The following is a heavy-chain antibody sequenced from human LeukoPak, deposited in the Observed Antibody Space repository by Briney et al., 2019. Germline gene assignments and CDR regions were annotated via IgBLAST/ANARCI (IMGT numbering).Heavy chain of an antibody. J-gene: IGHJ3*02. Sequence: GGSLRLSCAATGFTFSTYGMHWVRQAPGKGLEWVAVIWSDGNNKFYADSVKGRFTFSRDNSRNTLSLQMNSPRAEDTAVYYCVKVRGPFDAFDIWGQGTMVTVSS. CDR1: GFTFSTYG. CDR2: IWSDGNNK. V-gene: IGHV3-33*06. CDR3: VKVRGPFDAFDI.